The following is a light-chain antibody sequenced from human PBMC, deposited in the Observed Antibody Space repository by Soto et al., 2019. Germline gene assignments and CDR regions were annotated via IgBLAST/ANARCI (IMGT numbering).Light chain of an antibody. Sequence: DIQMTQSPSSLSASVGDRVTITCQASQDISNYLNWYQQQPGKAPKLLIYDASNVETGVPSRFSGSGSGTDFTFTISSLQPEDIATYYCQQYDNLPLTFGGGTKVEIK. J-gene: IGKJ4*01. CDR3: QQYDNLPLT. CDR1: QDISNY. V-gene: IGKV1-33*01. CDR2: DAS.